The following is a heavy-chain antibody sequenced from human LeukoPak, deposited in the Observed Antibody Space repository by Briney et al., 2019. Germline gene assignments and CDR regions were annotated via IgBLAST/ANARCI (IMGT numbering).Heavy chain of an antibody. V-gene: IGHV4-39*01. CDR1: GGSISSSSYY. Sequence: SETLSLTCAVTGGSISSSSYYWGWIRQPPGKGLEWIGSIYYSGSTYYNPSLKSRVTISVDTSKNQFSLKLSSVTAADTAVYYCAIDASGGSGWFDPWGQGTLVTVSS. D-gene: IGHD3-10*01. J-gene: IGHJ5*02. CDR3: AIDASGGSGWFDP. CDR2: IYYSGST.